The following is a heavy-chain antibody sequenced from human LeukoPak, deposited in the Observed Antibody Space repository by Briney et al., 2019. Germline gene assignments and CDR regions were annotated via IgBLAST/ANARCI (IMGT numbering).Heavy chain of an antibody. CDR3: ARATVLRFLEWLGAFDI. CDR2: INPSGGST. D-gene: IGHD3-3*01. V-gene: IGHV1-46*01. J-gene: IGHJ3*02. Sequence: GASVKVSCKASGYTFTSYYMHWVRQAPGQGLEWMGIINPSGGSTSYAQKLQGRVTMTTDTSTSTAYMELRSLRSDDTAVYYCARATVLRFLEWLGAFDIWGQGTMVTVSS. CDR1: GYTFTSYY.